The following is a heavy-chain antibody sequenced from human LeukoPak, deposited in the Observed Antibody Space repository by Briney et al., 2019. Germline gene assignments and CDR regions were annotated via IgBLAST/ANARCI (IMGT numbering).Heavy chain of an antibody. V-gene: IGHV3-21*01. D-gene: IGHD3-10*01. J-gene: IGHJ6*03. Sequence: GGSLRLSCAASGFTFSSYSMNWVRQAPGKGLEWVSSISSSSGNIYYADSVKGRFTISRDNAKNSLYLQMNSLRAEDTAVYYCASGSYGSGFYYFYYMDVWGKGTTVTVSS. CDR3: ASGSYGSGFYYFYYMDV. CDR1: GFTFSSYS. CDR2: ISSSSGNI.